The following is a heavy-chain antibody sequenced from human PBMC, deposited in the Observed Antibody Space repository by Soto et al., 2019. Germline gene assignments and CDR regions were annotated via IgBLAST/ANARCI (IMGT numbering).Heavy chain of an antibody. V-gene: IGHV4-39*01. Sequence: SETLSLTCTVSGGSISSSSYYWGWIRQPPGKGLEWIGSIYYSGSTYYNPSLKSRVTISVDTSKNQFSLKLSSVTAADTAVYYFARHLRIAVADDAKFDYWGQGTLVTVSS. CDR1: GGSISSSSYY. CDR2: IYYSGST. CDR3: ARHLRIAVADDAKFDY. D-gene: IGHD6-19*01. J-gene: IGHJ4*02.